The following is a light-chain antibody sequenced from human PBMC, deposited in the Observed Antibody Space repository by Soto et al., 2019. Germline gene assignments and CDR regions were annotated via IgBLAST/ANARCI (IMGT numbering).Light chain of an antibody. CDR3: QQYNNSPPYT. CDR2: GAS. Sequence: EIVMTQSPATLSVSPGERATLSCRASQSVSSNLAWYQQKPGQAPRLLIYGASARATGIPARFSGSWSGSEFTLTSSSLQSEDFALYYCQQYNNSPPYTFGQGAKLEIK. CDR1: QSVSSN. J-gene: IGKJ2*01. V-gene: IGKV3-15*01.